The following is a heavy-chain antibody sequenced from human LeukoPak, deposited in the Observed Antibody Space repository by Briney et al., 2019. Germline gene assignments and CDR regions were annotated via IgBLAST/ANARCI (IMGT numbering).Heavy chain of an antibody. Sequence: GASVKVSCKASGYTFTAYYIHWVRQAPGQGLEWMGWINPNNGDTNYAQKFPGRVSMTIDTSISTAYMELSGLRSDDTALYYCARGHLWSGGGYMDVWGKGTTVTVSS. CDR2: INPNNGDT. J-gene: IGHJ6*03. CDR3: ARGHLWSGGGYMDV. V-gene: IGHV1-2*02. CDR1: GYTFTAYY. D-gene: IGHD3-10*01.